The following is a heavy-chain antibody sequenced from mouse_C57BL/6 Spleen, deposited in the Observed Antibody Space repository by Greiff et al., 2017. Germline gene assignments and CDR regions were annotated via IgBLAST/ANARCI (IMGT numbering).Heavy chain of an antibody. Sequence: QVQLQQPGTELVKPGASVKLSCKASGYTFTSYWMHWVKQRPGQGLEWIGNINPSNGGTNYNEKFKSKATLTVDKSSSTAYMQLSSLTSEDSAVYYCARSVYGSSYQAWFAYWGQGTLVTVSA. D-gene: IGHD1-1*01. V-gene: IGHV1-53*01. CDR1: GYTFTSYW. J-gene: IGHJ3*01. CDR3: ARSVYGSSYQAWFAY. CDR2: INPSNGGT.